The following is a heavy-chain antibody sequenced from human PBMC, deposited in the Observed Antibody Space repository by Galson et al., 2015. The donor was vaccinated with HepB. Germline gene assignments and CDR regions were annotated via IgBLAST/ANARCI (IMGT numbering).Heavy chain of an antibody. CDR3: AKDRAGYFSEYLQH. V-gene: IGHV3-23*01. CDR2: ISGSGGST. D-gene: IGHD3-22*01. CDR1: GFTFSSYA. Sequence: LRLSCAASGFTFSSYAMSWVRQAPGKGLEWVSAISGSGGSTYYADSVKGRFTISRDNSKNTLYLQMNSLRAEDTAVYYCAKDRAGYFSEYLQHWGQGTLVTVSS. J-gene: IGHJ1*01.